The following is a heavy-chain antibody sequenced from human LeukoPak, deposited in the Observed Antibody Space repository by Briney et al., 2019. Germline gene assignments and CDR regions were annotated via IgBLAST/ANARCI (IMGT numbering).Heavy chain of an antibody. CDR1: GFTFSNYR. CDR2: ISSSSNTI. Sequence: PGGSLRLSCAASGFTFSNYRMNWVRQAPGKGLEWVSYISSSSNTIYYADSVKGRFTISRDNAKNTLYLHMNSLRGEDTAVYYCARFYGGSAFEIWGQGTMVTVSS. D-gene: IGHD3-16*01. J-gene: IGHJ3*02. CDR3: ARFYGGSAFEI. V-gene: IGHV3-48*01.